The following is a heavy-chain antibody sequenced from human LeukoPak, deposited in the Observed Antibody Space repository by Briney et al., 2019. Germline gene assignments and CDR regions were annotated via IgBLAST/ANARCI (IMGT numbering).Heavy chain of an antibody. CDR2: IIPIFGTA. J-gene: IGHJ6*03. D-gene: IGHD6-13*01. Sequence: SVKVSCKASGGTFSSYAISWVRQAPGQGLEWMGGIIPIFGTANYAQKFQGRVTITADESTGTAYMELSSLRSDDTAVYYCARGVTGIYYYYYMDVWGKGTTVTVSS. V-gene: IGHV1-69*01. CDR1: GGTFSSYA. CDR3: ARGVTGIYYYYYMDV.